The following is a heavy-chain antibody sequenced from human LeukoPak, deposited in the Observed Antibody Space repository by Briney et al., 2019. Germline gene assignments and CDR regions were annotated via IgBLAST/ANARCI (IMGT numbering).Heavy chain of an antibody. J-gene: IGHJ4*02. V-gene: IGHV4-39*07. D-gene: IGHD3-22*01. CDR1: GDSISSSPYY. CDR2: IYYIGSP. CDR3: ARDDTYFYDSSGHGFDS. Sequence: SETLSLTCTVSGDSISSSPYYWGWVRPPPGKGLEWIGSIYYIGSPHYTPSLKRRVTMSVDTSKNQFSLKLSSVAAADTALYFCARDDTYFYDSSGHGFDSWGQGTLVTVSS.